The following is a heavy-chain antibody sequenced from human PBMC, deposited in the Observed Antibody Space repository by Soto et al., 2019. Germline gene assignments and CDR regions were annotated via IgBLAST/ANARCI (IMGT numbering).Heavy chain of an antibody. J-gene: IGHJ6*04. Sequence: EVQLVESGGGLVQPGGSLRLSCAASGFTFSGRSMHWVRQAPGKGLVWGSGIDNAGTDSTYADSVKGRFTSSRDNAKNTLYLQMKSLRVEDTAVYYCARGWFGPDVWGKGTTVTVSS. CDR2: IDNAGTDS. CDR1: GFTFSGRS. V-gene: IGHV3-74*01. D-gene: IGHD3-10*01. CDR3: ARGWFGPDV.